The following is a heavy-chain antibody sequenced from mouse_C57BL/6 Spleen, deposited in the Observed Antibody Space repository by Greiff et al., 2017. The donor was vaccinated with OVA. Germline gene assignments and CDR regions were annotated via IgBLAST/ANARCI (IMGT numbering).Heavy chain of an antibody. CDR2: IWRGGRT. V-gene: IGHV2-5*01. J-gene: IGHJ4*01. Sequence: QVQLQQSGPGLVQPSQSLSITCTVSGFSLTSYGVHWVRQSPGKGLEWLGVIWRGGRTDYYAAFMSRLSITKDNSKSQVFFKMNSLQADDTAIYYWAKNDYDEDYAMDYWGQGTSVTVSS. CDR3: AKNDYDEDYAMDY. D-gene: IGHD2-4*01. CDR1: GFSLTSYG.